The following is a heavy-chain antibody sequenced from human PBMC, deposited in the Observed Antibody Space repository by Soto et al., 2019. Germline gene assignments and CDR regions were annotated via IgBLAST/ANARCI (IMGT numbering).Heavy chain of an antibody. CDR3: ARNIWETGDFDY. V-gene: IGHV1-8*01. CDR2: MNPNSGKT. Sequence: QVQLVQSGAEVKKPGASVKVSCKASGYTFTSYDINWVRQDSGQGLEWLGWMNPNSGKTGYAQKFQGRVTMTRDTSTSTAYVELTSLTYEDSAVYYCARNIWETGDFDYWGRGTLVTVSS. D-gene: IGHD1-26*01. J-gene: IGHJ4*01. CDR1: GYTFTSYD.